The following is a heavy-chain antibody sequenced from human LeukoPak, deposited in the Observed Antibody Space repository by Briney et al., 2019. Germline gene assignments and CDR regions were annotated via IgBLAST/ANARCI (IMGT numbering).Heavy chain of an antibody. Sequence: PSETLSLTCTVSGGSISSYYWSWIRQPPGKGLEWIGYIYYSGSTNYNPSLKSRVTISVDTSKNQFSLKLSSVTAADTAVYYCARTYSSSWLFDYWGQGTLVTVSS. CDR3: ARTYSSSWLFDY. CDR1: GGSISSYY. CDR2: IYYSGST. J-gene: IGHJ4*02. V-gene: IGHV4-59*01. D-gene: IGHD6-13*01.